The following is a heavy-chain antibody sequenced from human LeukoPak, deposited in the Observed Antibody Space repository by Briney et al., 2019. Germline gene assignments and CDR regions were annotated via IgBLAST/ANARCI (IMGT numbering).Heavy chain of an antibody. Sequence: AETLSLTCTVSGGSISSYYRSWVRQPAGKGLEWIWRIYTSGSTNYNPSLKSRVTMSVDTPQNQFSLKLSSVTAADMAVYDRARCLGRTCVMITVTTRWFDSWGQGTLITVSS. J-gene: IGHJ5*01. V-gene: IGHV4-4*07. CDR1: GGSISSYY. CDR3: ARCLGRTCVMITVTTRWFDS. CDR2: IYTSGST. D-gene: IGHD4-11*01.